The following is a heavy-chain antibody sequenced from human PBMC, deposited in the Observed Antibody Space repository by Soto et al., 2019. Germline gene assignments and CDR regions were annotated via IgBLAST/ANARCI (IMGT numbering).Heavy chain of an antibody. CDR3: ASSTVRNGVVRRCYYYYGMDV. J-gene: IGHJ6*02. Sequence: ASVKVSCKASGYTFTSYGISWVRQAPGQGLEWMGWISAYNGNTNYAQKLQGRVTMTTDTSTSTAYMELRSLRSDDTAVYYCASSTVRNGVVRRCYYYYGMDVWGQGTTVTVSS. CDR2: ISAYNGNT. CDR1: GYTFTSYG. V-gene: IGHV1-18*01. D-gene: IGHD3-3*01.